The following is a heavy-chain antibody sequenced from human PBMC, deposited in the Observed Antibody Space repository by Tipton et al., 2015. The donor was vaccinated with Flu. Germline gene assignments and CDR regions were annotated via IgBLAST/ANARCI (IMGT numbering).Heavy chain of an antibody. Sequence: SLRLSCTASGFTFENYEMTWVRQAPGKRLEWISYISSGGHSVKYADSVKGRFTISRDNAKNSLYLQMTSLRAEDTTVYYCARDVTGYYTYFDHWGQGTLVTVSS. J-gene: IGHJ4*02. CDR1: GFTFENYE. CDR2: ISSGGHSV. CDR3: ARDVTGYYTYFDH. V-gene: IGHV3-48*03. D-gene: IGHD3-9*01.